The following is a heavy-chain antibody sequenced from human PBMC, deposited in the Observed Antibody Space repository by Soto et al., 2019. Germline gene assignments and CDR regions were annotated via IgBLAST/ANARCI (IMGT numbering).Heavy chain of an antibody. V-gene: IGHV4-34*01. Sequence: QVQLQQWGAGLLKPSETLSLTCAVYGGSFSVYCWSWIRRPPGKGLEWIGEINHSGSTNYNPSPKSRVTISGDTSKNQFSLKLNSVTAADTAVYYCARGKGGSYSNWFDPWGKGTLVTVSS. CDR3: ARGKGGSYSNWFDP. D-gene: IGHD1-26*01. J-gene: IGHJ5*02. CDR2: INHSGST. CDR1: GGSFSVYC.